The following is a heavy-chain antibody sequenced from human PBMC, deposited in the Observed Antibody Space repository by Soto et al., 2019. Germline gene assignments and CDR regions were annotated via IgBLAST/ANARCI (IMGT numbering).Heavy chain of an antibody. CDR1: GFPLSTSGVG. CDR3: AGGITMVHYYFDY. Sequence: QITLKESGPTLVKPTQTLTLTCTFSGFPLSTSGVGVGWLRQPPGTALEWLALIYWDDARRYSPSLKSRLTRTQDTSNDHVFVTMTNIDPVDTATYYCAGGITMVHYYFDYCGQGTLVTVSS. J-gene: IGHJ4*02. D-gene: IGHD3-10*01. CDR2: IYWDDAR. V-gene: IGHV2-5*02.